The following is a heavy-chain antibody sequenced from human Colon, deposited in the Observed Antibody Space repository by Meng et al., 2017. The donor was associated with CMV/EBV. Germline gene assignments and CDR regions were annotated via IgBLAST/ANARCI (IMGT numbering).Heavy chain of an antibody. CDR3: VREVVPPRRLDV. CDR2: ISSSGSTI. Sequence: GESLKISCAASGFSFGSYEMNWVRQAPGKGLEWVSYISSSGSTIHYADSVKGRFTISRDNVKNSLYLHMNSLSAEDTAVYYCVREVVPPRRLDVWGQGTTVTVSS. J-gene: IGHJ6*02. CDR1: GFSFGSYE. V-gene: IGHV3-48*03.